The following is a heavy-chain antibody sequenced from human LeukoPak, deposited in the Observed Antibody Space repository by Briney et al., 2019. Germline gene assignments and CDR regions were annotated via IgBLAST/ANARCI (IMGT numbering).Heavy chain of an antibody. CDR1: GGSISSGSHY. Sequence: SQTLSLTCTVSGGSISSGSHYWSWIRQPPGKGLEWIGYIYYSGSTNYNPSLKSRVTISVDTSKNQFSLKLSSVTAADTAVYYCARGNDYAGDAFDIWGQGTMVTVSS. CDR2: IYYSGST. CDR3: ARGNDYAGDAFDI. J-gene: IGHJ3*02. D-gene: IGHD4/OR15-4a*01. V-gene: IGHV4-61*01.